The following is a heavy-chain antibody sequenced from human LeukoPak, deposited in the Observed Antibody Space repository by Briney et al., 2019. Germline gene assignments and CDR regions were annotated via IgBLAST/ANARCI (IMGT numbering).Heavy chain of an antibody. Sequence: SETLSLTCAVYGGSFSGYYWSWIRQPPGKGLDWIGEINHSGSTNYNPSLKSRVTISVGTSKNQFSLKLSSVTAADTAVYYCARPTYYYGSGSYNDDAFDIWGQGTMVTVSS. V-gene: IGHV4-34*01. CDR2: INHSGST. D-gene: IGHD3-10*01. J-gene: IGHJ3*02. CDR1: GGSFSGYY. CDR3: ARPTYYYGSGSYNDDAFDI.